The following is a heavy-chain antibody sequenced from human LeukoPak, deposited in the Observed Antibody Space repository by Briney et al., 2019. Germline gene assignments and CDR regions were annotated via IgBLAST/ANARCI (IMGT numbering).Heavy chain of an antibody. D-gene: IGHD4-17*01. CDR1: RYTLTELS. V-gene: IGHV1-24*01. J-gene: IGHJ6*03. Sequence: ASVKVSCKVSRYTLTELSMHWVRQAPGKGLEWMGGFDPEDGETIYAQKFQGRVIMTEDTSIDTAYMELSSLRSEDTAVYYCATNVGSDYGDYGRPGHNYYMDVWGKGTTVTISS. CDR3: ATNVGSDYGDYGRPGHNYYMDV. CDR2: FDPEDGET.